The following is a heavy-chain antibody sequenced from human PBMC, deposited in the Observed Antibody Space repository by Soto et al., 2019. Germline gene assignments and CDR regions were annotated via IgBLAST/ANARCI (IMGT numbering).Heavy chain of an antibody. Sequence: GSLRLSCAASGFTFSSYAMSSVRQAPGKGLEWVSAISGSGGSTYYADSVKGRFTISRDNSKNTLYLQMNSLRAEDMAVYYCAITRPSYYYILTGYFNYWGQGTLVTVSS. CDR1: GFTFSSYA. J-gene: IGHJ4*02. CDR2: ISGSGGST. CDR3: AITRPSYYYILTGYFNY. D-gene: IGHD3-9*01. V-gene: IGHV3-23*01.